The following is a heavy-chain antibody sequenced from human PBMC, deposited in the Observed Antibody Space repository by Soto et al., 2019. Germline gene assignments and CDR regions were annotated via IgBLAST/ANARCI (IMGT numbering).Heavy chain of an antibody. Sequence: GGSLRLSCAASGFTCGTYWMDWVRQTPGKGLEWVANINQDGSEKNYVDSVKGRFTIYRDNAKNSLYLQMSSLTAEDSALYYCSRSLNSWGQGTLVTVSS. V-gene: IGHV3-7*01. CDR2: INQDGSEK. J-gene: IGHJ4*02. CDR3: SRSLNS. CDR1: GFTCGTYW.